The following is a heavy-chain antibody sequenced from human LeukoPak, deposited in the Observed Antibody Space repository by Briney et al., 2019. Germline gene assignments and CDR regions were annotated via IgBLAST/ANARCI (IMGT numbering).Heavy chain of an antibody. Sequence: SETLSLTCTVSGGSISSSSYYWGWIRQPPGKGLEWIGSIYYSGGTYYNPSLKSRVTISVDTSKNQFSLKLSSVTAADTAVYYCARLSRGGSYGFDYWGQGTLVTVSS. CDR1: GGSISSSSYY. CDR2: IYYSGGT. V-gene: IGHV4-39*01. CDR3: ARLSRGGSYGFDY. J-gene: IGHJ4*02. D-gene: IGHD1-26*01.